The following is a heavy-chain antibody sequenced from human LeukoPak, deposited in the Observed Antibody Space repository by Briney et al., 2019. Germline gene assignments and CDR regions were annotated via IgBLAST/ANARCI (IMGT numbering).Heavy chain of an antibody. V-gene: IGHV1-8*03. Sequence: GASVKVPCKASGYTFTNYHINWVRQASGQGLEWTTWINPDTGDKGYARKFQDRVTITTDTSISTAYMELSSLSSEDTAVYFCARTTSMTASGYDYWGQGTLVSVSS. J-gene: IGHJ4*02. CDR2: INPDTGDK. CDR3: ARTTSMTASGYDY. D-gene: IGHD2-21*02. CDR1: GYTFTNYH.